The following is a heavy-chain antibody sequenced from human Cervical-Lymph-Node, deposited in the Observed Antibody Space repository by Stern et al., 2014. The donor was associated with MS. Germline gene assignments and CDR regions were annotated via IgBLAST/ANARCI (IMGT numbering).Heavy chain of an antibody. D-gene: IGHD2-15*01. V-gene: IGHV4-59*01. CDR3: AREGEYCSGSRCYPFLDY. CDR1: GGSLRSYY. J-gene: IGHJ4*02. Sequence: QVQLQESGPGLVKPSETLSLTCNVSGGSLRSYYWNWIRQAPGKGLEWLGVIYHTGSVNYNPSLASRVSMSVDTSKNQFSLTVSSVTAADTAVYYCAREGEYCSGSRCYPFLDYWGQGTLVTVSS. CDR2: IYHTGSV.